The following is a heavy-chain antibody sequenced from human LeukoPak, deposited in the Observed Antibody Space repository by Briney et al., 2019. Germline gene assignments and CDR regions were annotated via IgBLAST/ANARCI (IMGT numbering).Heavy chain of an antibody. J-gene: IGHJ4*02. CDR3: ARAGRDSSGYYYVVRRSWSDY. Sequence: GGSLRLSCAASGFTFNAYSMGWVRQAPGKGLEWVSIISRASESIFYADSVKGRFTISRDNAKNSLYLQMNSLRAEDTAVYYCARAGRDSSGYYYVVRRSWSDYWGQGTLVTVSS. CDR2: ISRASESI. D-gene: IGHD3-22*01. V-gene: IGHV3-21*04. CDR1: GFTFNAYS.